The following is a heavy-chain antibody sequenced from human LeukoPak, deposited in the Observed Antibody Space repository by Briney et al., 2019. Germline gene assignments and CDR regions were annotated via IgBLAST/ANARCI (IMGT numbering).Heavy chain of an antibody. J-gene: IGHJ4*02. Sequence: SETLSLTCAVSGGSISSNSYYWGWIRQPPGTGLEWIGSIYYSGSTYYNPSLKSRVTISVDTSKNQFSLRLTSVTAADTAVYYCVRTNPWDLTYYFDYWGQGTLVTVSS. CDR1: GGSISSNSYY. CDR2: IYYSGST. CDR3: VRTNPWDLTYYFDY. V-gene: IGHV4-39*07. D-gene: IGHD1-14*01.